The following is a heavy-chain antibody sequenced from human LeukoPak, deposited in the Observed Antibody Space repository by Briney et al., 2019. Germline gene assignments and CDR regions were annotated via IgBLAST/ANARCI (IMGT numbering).Heavy chain of an antibody. V-gene: IGHV3-30*18. CDR3: AKDTRGSGSYYFDY. Sequence: GGSLRPSCAASGFTFSSYGMHWVRQAPGKGLEWVAVISYDEKTKYYADSVKGRFTISRDNSKNSLYLQMNSLRTEDTALYYCAKDTRGSGSYYFDYWGQGTLVTVSS. J-gene: IGHJ4*02. D-gene: IGHD3-10*01. CDR1: GFTFSSYG. CDR2: ISYDEKTK.